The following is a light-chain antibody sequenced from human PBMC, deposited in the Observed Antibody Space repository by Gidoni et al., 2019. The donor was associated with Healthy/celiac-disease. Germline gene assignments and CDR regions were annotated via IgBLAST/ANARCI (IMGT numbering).Light chain of an antibody. J-gene: IGKJ4*01. V-gene: IGKV1-39*01. CDR2: AAS. CDR1: QSISSY. Sequence: DSQMPQSPSTLSASVGDRVTITCRASQSISSYLNWYQQKPGKAPKLLIYAASRLQSGVPSRFSGSGSGTYFTLTISSLQPQDFASFYCQPSYSTPLTFGGGTQVET. CDR3: QPSYSTPLT.